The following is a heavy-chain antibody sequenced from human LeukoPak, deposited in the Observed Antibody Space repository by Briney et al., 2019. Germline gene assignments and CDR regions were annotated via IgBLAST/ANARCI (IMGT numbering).Heavy chain of an antibody. V-gene: IGHV4-34*01. CDR2: INDGGST. CDR3: ARSYCGGDCYSPFWYYYYMDV. CDR1: GGSFTKHQ. J-gene: IGHJ6*03. D-gene: IGHD2-21*01. Sequence: SETLSLTCAVYGGSFTKHQWSWIRQPPGKGLEWIGAINDGGSTNYNPSLKSRVTISVDTSKNQFSLKLSSVTAADTAVYYCARSYCGGDCYSPFWYYYYMDVWGKGTTVTVSS.